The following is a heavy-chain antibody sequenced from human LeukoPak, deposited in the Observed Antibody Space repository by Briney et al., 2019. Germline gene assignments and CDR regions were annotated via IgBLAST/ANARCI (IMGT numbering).Heavy chain of an antibody. CDR1: GGSFSDYY. CDR3: ARSGDYYDSSGYAFDI. J-gene: IGHJ3*02. CDR2: INHSGST. D-gene: IGHD3-22*01. V-gene: IGHV4-34*01. Sequence: SETLSLTCAVYGGSFSDYYWSWIRQPPGKGLEWIGEINHSGSTNYNPSLKSRVTISVDTSKNQFSLKLSSVTAADTAVYYCARSGDYYDSSGYAFDIWGQGTMVTVSS.